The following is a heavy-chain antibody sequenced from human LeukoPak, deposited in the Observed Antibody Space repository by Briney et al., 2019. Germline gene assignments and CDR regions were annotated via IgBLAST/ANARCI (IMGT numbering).Heavy chain of an antibody. Sequence: ASVKVSCKASGGTFSSYTISWVRQAPGQGLEWMGRSIPILGIANYAQKFQGRVTIIADKSTSTAYMELSSLRSEDTAVYYCARAPSDYYDSSGYGWFDPWGQGTLVTVSS. J-gene: IGHJ5*02. CDR3: ARAPSDYYDSSGYGWFDP. V-gene: IGHV1-69*02. D-gene: IGHD3-22*01. CDR2: SIPILGIA. CDR1: GGTFSSYT.